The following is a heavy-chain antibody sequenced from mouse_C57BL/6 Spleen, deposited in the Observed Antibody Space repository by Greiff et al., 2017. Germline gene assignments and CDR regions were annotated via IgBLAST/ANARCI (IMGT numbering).Heavy chain of an antibody. D-gene: IGHD3-3*01. V-gene: IGHV14-3*01. J-gene: IGHJ4*01. CDR1: GFNFKNTY. CDR2: IDPANGNT. CDR3: ARPGLGTYAMDY. Sequence: EVQLQQSVAELVRPGASVKLSCTASGFNFKNTYMHWVKQRPEQGLEWIGRIDPANGNTKYAPKFQGKATITADTSSNTAYLQHSSLTSEDTAIYYCARPGLGTYAMDYWGQGTSVTVSS.